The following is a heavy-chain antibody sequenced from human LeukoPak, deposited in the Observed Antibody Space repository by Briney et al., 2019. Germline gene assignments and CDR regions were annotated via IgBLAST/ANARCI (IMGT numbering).Heavy chain of an antibody. CDR3: ARDWNGYNIFDY. V-gene: IGHV3-7*01. J-gene: IGHJ4*02. Sequence: GGSLRLSCTASGFTFGDYAMSWVRQAPGKGLEWVANIKQDGSEKYYVDSVKGRFTISRDNAKNSLYLQMNSLRAEDTAVYYCARDWNGYNIFDYWGQGTLVTVSS. D-gene: IGHD5-24*01. CDR2: IKQDGSEK. CDR1: GFTFGDYA.